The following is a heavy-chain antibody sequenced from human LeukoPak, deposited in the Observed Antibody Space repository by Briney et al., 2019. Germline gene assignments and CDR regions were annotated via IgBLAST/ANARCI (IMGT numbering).Heavy chain of an antibody. J-gene: IGHJ4*02. Sequence: ASVKVSCKASGYTFTSYAMNWVRQAPGQGLEWMGWINPNSGDTNYAQKFQGRVTMTRDTSISTAYMELSRLRSDDTAVYYCARVRYRLAETYIDYWGQGTLVTVSS. CDR3: ARVRYRLAETYIDY. CDR1: GYTFTSYA. D-gene: IGHD3-16*01. V-gene: IGHV1-2*02. CDR2: INPNSGDT.